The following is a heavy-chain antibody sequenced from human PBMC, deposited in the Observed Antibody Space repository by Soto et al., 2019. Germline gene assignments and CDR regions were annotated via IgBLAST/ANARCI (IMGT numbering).Heavy chain of an antibody. V-gene: IGHV1-8*01. J-gene: IGHJ6*03. CDR3: ARTVTTNYYYYYCYMDV. CDR1: GYTFSSYD. Sequence: GASVKVSCKASGYTFSSYDINWVRQATGQGLEWMGWMNPNSGNTGYAQKFQGRVTMTRNTSISTAYMELSSLRSEDTAVYYCARTVTTNYYYYYCYMDVWGKGPTVTVSS. CDR2: MNPNSGNT. D-gene: IGHD4-17*01.